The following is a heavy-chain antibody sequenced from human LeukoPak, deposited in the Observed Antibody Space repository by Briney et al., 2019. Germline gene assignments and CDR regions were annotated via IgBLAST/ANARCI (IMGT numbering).Heavy chain of an antibody. CDR1: GFTFSGYD. D-gene: IGHD2-21*02. V-gene: IGHV3-30*18. CDR2: ISYDGSNK. J-gene: IGHJ5*02. CDR3: AKGGPGDGSWFDL. Sequence: PGGSLRLSCVASGFTFSGYDIHWVRQAPGKGLEWVTLISYDGSNKYYADSVKGRFTISRDNPKNTLYLQMNSLRGEDTAVYYCAKGGPGDGSWFDLWGQGTLVTVSS.